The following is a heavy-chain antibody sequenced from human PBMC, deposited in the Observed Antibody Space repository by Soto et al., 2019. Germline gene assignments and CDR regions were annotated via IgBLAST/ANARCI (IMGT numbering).Heavy chain of an antibody. D-gene: IGHD4-17*01. CDR1: GFTFSSYG. V-gene: IGHV3-30*18. CDR3: AKLYGEDFDY. Sequence: PGGSLRLSCAASGFTFSSYGMHWVRQAPGKGLEWVAVISYDGSNKYYADSVKGRFTISRDNSKNTLYLQMNSLRAEDTAVYYCAKLYGEDFDYWDQRTLVTVSS. CDR2: ISYDGSNK. J-gene: IGHJ4*02.